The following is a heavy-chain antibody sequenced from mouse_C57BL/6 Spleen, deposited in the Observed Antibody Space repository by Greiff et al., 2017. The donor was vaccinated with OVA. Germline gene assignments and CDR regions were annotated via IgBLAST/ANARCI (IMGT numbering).Heavy chain of an antibody. V-gene: IGHV1-42*01. CDR1: GYSFTGYY. Sequence: VQLQQSGPELVKPGASVKISCKASGYSFTGYYMNWVKQSPEKSLEWIGEINPSTGGTTYNQKFKAKATLTVDKSSSTAYMQLKSLTSEDSAVYYCASNFPWCAYWGQGILVTVSA. D-gene: IGHD1-3*01. CDR2: INPSTGGT. CDR3: ASNFPWCAY. J-gene: IGHJ3*01.